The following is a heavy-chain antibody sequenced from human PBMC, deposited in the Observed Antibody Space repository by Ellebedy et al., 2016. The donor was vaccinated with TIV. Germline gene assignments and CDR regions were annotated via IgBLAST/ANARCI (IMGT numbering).Heavy chain of an antibody. J-gene: IGHJ2*01. D-gene: IGHD5-12*01. CDR1: RYTFTSYA. CDR3: ARDIAEVATIEYMHDEDWYFDL. CDR2: INAGNGNT. Sequence: ASVKVSXKASRYTFTSYAMHWVRQAPGQRLEWMGWINAGNGNTKYSQKFQGRVTITRDTSASTAYMELSSLRSEDTAVYYCARDIAEVATIEYMHDEDWYFDLWGRGTLVTVSS. V-gene: IGHV1-3*01.